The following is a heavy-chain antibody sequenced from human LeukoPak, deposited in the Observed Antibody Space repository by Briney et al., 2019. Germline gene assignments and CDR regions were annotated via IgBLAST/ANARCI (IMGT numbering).Heavy chain of an antibody. D-gene: IGHD2-2*01. CDR3: ARVGGYGGYATFDI. V-gene: IGHV3-7*04. CDR1: GFTFSSYW. J-gene: IGHJ3*02. Sequence: GGSLGLSCAASGFTFSSYWMSWVRQAPGKGLEWVANIKQDGSEKYYVDSVKGRFTISRDNAKNSLYLQMNSLRAEDTAVYYCARVGGYGGYATFDIWGQGTLVTVSS. CDR2: IKQDGSEK.